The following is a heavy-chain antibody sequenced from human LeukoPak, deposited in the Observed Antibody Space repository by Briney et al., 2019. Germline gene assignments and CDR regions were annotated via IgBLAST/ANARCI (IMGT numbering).Heavy chain of an antibody. CDR2: IYYSGST. CDR3: ARERRWGGGVDY. J-gene: IGHJ4*02. CDR1: GGSISSYY. D-gene: IGHD7-27*01. V-gene: IGHV4-59*01. Sequence: SDTLSLTCIVSGGSISSYYWSWIRQPPGKGLEWIGYIYYSGSTNYNPSLKSRVTISVDTSKNQFSLKLSSVTAADTAVYYCARERRWGGGVDYWGQGTLVTVSS.